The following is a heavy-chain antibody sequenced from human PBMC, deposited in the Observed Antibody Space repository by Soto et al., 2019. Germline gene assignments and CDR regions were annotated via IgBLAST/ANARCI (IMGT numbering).Heavy chain of an antibody. D-gene: IGHD7-27*01. CDR2: ISAYNGNT. V-gene: IGHV1-18*01. CDR3: ASRTTGDLDWYFDL. J-gene: IGHJ2*01. CDR1: GYTFTSYG. Sequence: ASVKVSCKASGYTFTSYGISWVRQAPGQGLEWMGWISAYNGNTNYAQKLQGRVTMTTDTSTSTAYMELRSLRSDDTAVYYCASRTTGDLDWYFDLWGCGTLVTVSS.